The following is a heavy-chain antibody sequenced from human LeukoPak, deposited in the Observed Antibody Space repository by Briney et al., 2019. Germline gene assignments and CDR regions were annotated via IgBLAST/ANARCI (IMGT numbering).Heavy chain of an antibody. J-gene: IGHJ5*02. CDR2: INPNSDGT. Sequence: ASVKVSCKASGYNLTGYYMHWVRQAPGQGLEWMGWINPNSDGTKYAQKFQGRVTMTRDTSISTAYMELYSLTSDDTALYYCARGPNGLDPWGQGTLVTVSS. CDR1: GYNLTGYY. V-gene: IGHV1-2*02. CDR3: ARGPNGLDP.